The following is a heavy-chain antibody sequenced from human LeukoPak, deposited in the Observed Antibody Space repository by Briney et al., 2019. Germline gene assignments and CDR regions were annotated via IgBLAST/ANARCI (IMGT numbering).Heavy chain of an antibody. D-gene: IGHD3-10*01. Sequence: PSETLSLTCAVSGGSISSSNWRSWVRQPPGKGLEWIGEIYHSGSTNYNPSLKSRVTISVDKSKNQFSLKLSSVTAADTAVYYCARDGGSGSYYRIDYWGQGTLVTVSS. J-gene: IGHJ4*02. CDR2: IYHSGST. V-gene: IGHV4-4*02. CDR3: ARDGGSGSYYRIDY. CDR1: GGSISSSNW.